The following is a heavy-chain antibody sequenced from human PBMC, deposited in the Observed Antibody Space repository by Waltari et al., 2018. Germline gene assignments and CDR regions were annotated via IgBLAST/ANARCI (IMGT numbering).Heavy chain of an antibody. CDR1: GFTFSSFA. V-gene: IGHV3-30*18. CDR2: IADDGRKT. Sequence: QVQLVESGGGVVQPGKSLRLSCGASGFTFSSFAMHWVRQAPGKGLEWVAIIADDGRKTYYAESVRGRFTISRDNSNNTLYLQMNSLRGEDTALYYCTKEHADYGMDVWGQGTTVTVSS. CDR3: TKEHADYGMDV. J-gene: IGHJ6*02.